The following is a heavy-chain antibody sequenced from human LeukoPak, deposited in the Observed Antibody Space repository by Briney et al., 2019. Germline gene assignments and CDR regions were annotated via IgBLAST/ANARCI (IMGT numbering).Heavy chain of an antibody. D-gene: IGHD1-26*01. CDR3: APGLDSGSSPPFDY. Sequence: GASVRVSCKVSGYTLTELSMHWVRQAPGKGLEWMGGFDPEDGETIYAQNFQGRVTMTEDTSTDTAYMELSSVRSEDTAVYYCAPGLDSGSSPPFDYWGQGSLVTVSS. CDR1: GYTLTELS. V-gene: IGHV1-24*01. J-gene: IGHJ4*02. CDR2: FDPEDGET.